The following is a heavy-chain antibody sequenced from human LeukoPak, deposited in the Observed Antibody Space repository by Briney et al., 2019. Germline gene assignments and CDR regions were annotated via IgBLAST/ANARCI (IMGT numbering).Heavy chain of an antibody. CDR3: TTDTRRIDTFA. J-gene: IGHJ4*02. D-gene: IGHD2-2*01. CDR2: IKRRSDGGTP. V-gene: IGHV3-15*07. Sequence: PGGSLRLSCAASGFSFNDAWMNWVRQAPGKGLEWVGRIKRRSDGGTPDYAAPAQGRFTISRDESQNTLYLQMNSLKTGDTAVYYCTTDTRRIDTFAWGQGTLVTVAA. CDR1: GFSFNDAW.